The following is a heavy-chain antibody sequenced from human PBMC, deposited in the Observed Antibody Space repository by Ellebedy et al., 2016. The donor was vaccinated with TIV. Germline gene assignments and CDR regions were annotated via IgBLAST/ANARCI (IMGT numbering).Heavy chain of an antibody. D-gene: IGHD4-17*01. CDR1: RFNFRSYW. CDR3: ARRASYGDYAVQVNPWFDP. V-gene: IGHV3-7*01. Sequence: GESLKISCAASRFNFRSYWMTWVRQAPGKGLEWVAKIRQEGDEIYYVESVKGRFTISRDNAKSSLFLQMNSLRVEDTAVYYCARRASYGDYAVQVNPWFDPWGQGTLVTVSS. J-gene: IGHJ5*02. CDR2: IRQEGDEI.